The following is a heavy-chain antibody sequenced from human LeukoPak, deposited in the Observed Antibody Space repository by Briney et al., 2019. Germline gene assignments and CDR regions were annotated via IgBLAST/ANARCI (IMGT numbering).Heavy chain of an antibody. D-gene: IGHD6-19*01. CDR3: ARRSGWYAPGL. Sequence: SETLSLTCAVYGGSFSGYYWSWIRQPPGKGLEWIGEINHSGSTNYNPSLKSRVTISVDTSKNQFSLKLSSVTAADAAVYYCARRSGWYAPGLWGQGTLVTVSS. CDR2: INHSGST. CDR1: GGSFSGYY. J-gene: IGHJ4*02. V-gene: IGHV4-34*01.